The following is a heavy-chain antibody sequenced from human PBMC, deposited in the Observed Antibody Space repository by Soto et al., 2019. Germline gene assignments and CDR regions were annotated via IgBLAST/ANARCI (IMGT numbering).Heavy chain of an antibody. Sequence: GASVKVSCKASGGTFSSYAISWVRQAPGQGLEWMGGIIPIFGTANYAQKIQGRVTITADKSTSTAYMELSSLRSEDTAVYYCARGGAAAGRYYFDYWGQGTRVTVSS. D-gene: IGHD6-13*01. CDR2: IIPIFGTA. J-gene: IGHJ4*02. CDR3: ARGGAAAGRYYFDY. CDR1: GGTFSSYA. V-gene: IGHV1-69*06.